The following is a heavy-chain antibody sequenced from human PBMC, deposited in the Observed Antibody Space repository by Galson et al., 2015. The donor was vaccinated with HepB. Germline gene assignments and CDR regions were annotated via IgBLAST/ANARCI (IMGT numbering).Heavy chain of an antibody. CDR2: ISYDGSNK. D-gene: IGHD3-10*01. V-gene: IGHV3-30-3*01. CDR1: GFTFSSYA. Sequence: SLRLSCAASGFTFSSYAMHWVRQAPGKGLEWVAVISYDGSNKYYADSVKGRFTISRDNSKNTLYLQMNSLRAEDTAVYYCARESVSGLLWLWHGGMDVWGQGTTVTVSS. CDR3: ARESVSGLLWLWHGGMDV. J-gene: IGHJ6*02.